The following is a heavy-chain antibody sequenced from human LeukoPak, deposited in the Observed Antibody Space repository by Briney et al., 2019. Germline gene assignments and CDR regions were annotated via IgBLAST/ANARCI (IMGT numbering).Heavy chain of an antibody. CDR3: ARDGSGYGGRFDY. CDR1: GGSISTYY. D-gene: IGHD5-12*01. Sequence: SETLSLTCTVSGGSISTYYWSWIRQPPGKGLEWIGYVYYSGSTNYNPSLKSRVTISVDTSKNQFSLKLSSMAAADTAVYYCARDGSGYGGRFDYWGQGTLATVSS. V-gene: IGHV4-59*01. CDR2: VYYSGST. J-gene: IGHJ4*02.